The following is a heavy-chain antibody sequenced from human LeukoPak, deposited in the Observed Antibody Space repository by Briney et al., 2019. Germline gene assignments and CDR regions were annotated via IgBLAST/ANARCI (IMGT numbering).Heavy chain of an antibody. CDR1: GFTFSSYG. CDR2: IRYDGSNK. D-gene: IGHD3-22*01. CDR3: AREDLTMIVVDF. Sequence: PGGSLRLSCAASGFTFSSYGMHWVRQAPGKGLEWVAFIRYDGSNKYYADSVKGRFTISRDNSKNTLYLQMNSLRAEDTAVYYCAREDLTMIVVDFWGQGTLVTVSS. V-gene: IGHV3-30*02. J-gene: IGHJ4*02.